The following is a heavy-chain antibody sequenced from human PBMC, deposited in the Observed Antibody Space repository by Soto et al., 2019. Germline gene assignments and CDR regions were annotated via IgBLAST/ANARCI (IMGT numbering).Heavy chain of an antibody. D-gene: IGHD3-10*01. V-gene: IGHV4-39*01. CDR3: ARHSTSGNLYSPINY. J-gene: IGHJ4*02. CDR2: IYYSGAT. CDR1: GDTMSATTYQ. Sequence: QLQLQESGPGLVKPSETLSLTCSVSGDTMSATTYQWDWIRRPPGKGLEWIGTIYYSGATHYNPSLRSRVTISVDTSNNQFFLKLNFVTAADTAVYFCARHSTSGNLYSPINYWGQGALVTVSS.